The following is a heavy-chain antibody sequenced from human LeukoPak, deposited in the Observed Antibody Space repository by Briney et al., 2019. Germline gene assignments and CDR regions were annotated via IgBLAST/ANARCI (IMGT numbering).Heavy chain of an antibody. Sequence: GGSLRLSCAASGFTFSSYWMSWVRQAPGKGLEWVANIKQDGSEKYYVDSVKGRFTISRDNAKNSLYLQMNSLRAEDTAVYCCARCSSYYYYYMDVWGKGTTVTVSS. CDR2: IKQDGSEK. D-gene: IGHD2-2*01. V-gene: IGHV3-7*01. J-gene: IGHJ6*03. CDR1: GFTFSSYW. CDR3: ARCSSYYYYYMDV.